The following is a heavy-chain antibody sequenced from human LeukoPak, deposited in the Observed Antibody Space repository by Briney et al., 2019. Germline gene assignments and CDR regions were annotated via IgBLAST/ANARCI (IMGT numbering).Heavy chain of an antibody. Sequence: PGGSLRLSCAASGFTFSSYSMNWVRQAPGKGLEWVSYISSSSSTIYYADSVKGRFTISRDNAKNSLYLQMNSLRAEDTAVYYCASIVDSSSWYGAFDIWGQGTMVTVSS. V-gene: IGHV3-48*04. CDR2: ISSSSSTI. CDR3: ASIVDSSSWYGAFDI. CDR1: GFTFSSYS. D-gene: IGHD6-13*01. J-gene: IGHJ3*02.